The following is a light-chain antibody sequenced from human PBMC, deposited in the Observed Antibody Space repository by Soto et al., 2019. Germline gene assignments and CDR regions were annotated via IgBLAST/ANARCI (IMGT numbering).Light chain of an antibody. CDR2: DAS. CDR1: QSISSW. V-gene: IGKV1-5*01. J-gene: IGKJ1*01. Sequence: DIQMAQTPSTLSASVGDRGTITCRASQSISSWLAWYQQKPGKAPKLLIYDASSLESGVPSRFSGSGSGTEFTLTISSLQPDDFATYYCQQYNSYSPWTFGQGTNVEIK. CDR3: QQYNSYSPWT.